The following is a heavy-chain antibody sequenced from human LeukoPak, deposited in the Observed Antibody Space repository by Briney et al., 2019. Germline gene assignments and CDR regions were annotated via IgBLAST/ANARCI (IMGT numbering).Heavy chain of an antibody. J-gene: IGHJ6*03. CDR3: ARHKQLEQYYYYYMDV. CDR1: GGSISSYY. CDR2: IYTSGST. V-gene: IGHV4-4*07. D-gene: IGHD6-6*01. Sequence: SETLSLTCTVSGGSISSYYWSWIRQPPGKGLEWIGRIYTSGSTNYNPSLTSRVTMSVDTSKNQFSLKLSSVAAADTAVYYCARHKQLEQYYYYYMDVWGKGTTVTVSS.